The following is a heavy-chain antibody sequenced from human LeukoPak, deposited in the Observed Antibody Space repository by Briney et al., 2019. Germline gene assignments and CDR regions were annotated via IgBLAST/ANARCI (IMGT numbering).Heavy chain of an antibody. J-gene: IGHJ5*02. CDR2: IYYTGST. CDR3: ARGGNYWPQWWFDP. CDR1: GGSISTYY. V-gene: IGHV4-59*01. Sequence: SETLSLPCTVSGGSISTYYWSWIRQPPGKGLEWIGYIYYTGSTSYNPSLKSRVTISLDASKNQFSLELNSVTPADTAVYYCARGGNYWPQWWFDPWGRGTLVSVSS. D-gene: IGHD1-26*01.